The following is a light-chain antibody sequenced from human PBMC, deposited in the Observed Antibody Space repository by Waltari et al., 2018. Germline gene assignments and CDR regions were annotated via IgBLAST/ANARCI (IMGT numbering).Light chain of an antibody. V-gene: IGKV4-1*01. CDR1: QSVSSGSNNKDN. Sequence: DIEMTQSPDSLAVSLGERATINCKSNQSVSSGSNNKDNLAWFQHKPGQPPTILIYWASIRASGVPDRFSGSGSGTDFTLTINALQPEDVAVYFCQQYYSTPFSFGQGTKLEI. CDR3: QQYYSTPFS. CDR2: WAS. J-gene: IGKJ2*01.